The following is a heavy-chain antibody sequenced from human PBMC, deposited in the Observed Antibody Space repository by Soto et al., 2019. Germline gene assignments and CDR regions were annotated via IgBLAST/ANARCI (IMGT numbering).Heavy chain of an antibody. CDR3: AGRYNWNDKGTNWFDP. D-gene: IGHD1-1*01. J-gene: IGHJ5*02. CDR2: IIPIFGTA. Sequence: ASVKVSCKASGGTFSSYAISWVRQAPGQGLEWMGGIIPIFGTANYAQKFQGRVTITADESTSTAYMELSSLRSEDTAVYYCAGRYNWNDKGTNWFDPWGQGTLVTVSS. CDR1: GGTFSSYA. V-gene: IGHV1-69*13.